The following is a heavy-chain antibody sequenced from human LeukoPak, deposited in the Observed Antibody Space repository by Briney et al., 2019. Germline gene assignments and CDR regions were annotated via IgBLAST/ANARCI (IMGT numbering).Heavy chain of an antibody. CDR1: GFTFSTYW. V-gene: IGHV3-7*01. CDR2: IKQDGSEK. D-gene: IGHD6-13*01. CDR3: ARYSAGNDY. Sequence: GGSLRLSCAASGFTFSTYWMSWVRQAPGKGLEWVGNIKQDGSEKYYVDSVKGRFTISRDNAKNSLYLQMNSLRAEDTAMYYCARYSAGNDYWGQGTLVTVSS. J-gene: IGHJ4*02.